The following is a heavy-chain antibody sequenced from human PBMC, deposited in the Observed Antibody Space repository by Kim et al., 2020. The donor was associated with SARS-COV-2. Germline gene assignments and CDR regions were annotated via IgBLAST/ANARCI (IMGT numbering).Heavy chain of an antibody. J-gene: IGHJ1*01. Sequence: ASVKVSCKASGYTFTSYAMHWVRQAPGQKLEWMGWINAGNGNTKYSQKFQGRVTITRAPSASTASMELSSLRSEDTAVYYCARNIAAAAPFYFQHWGQGTLVTVSS. V-gene: IGHV1-3*01. CDR1: GYTFTSYA. CDR3: ARNIAAAAPFYFQH. D-gene: IGHD6-13*01. CDR2: INAGNGNT.